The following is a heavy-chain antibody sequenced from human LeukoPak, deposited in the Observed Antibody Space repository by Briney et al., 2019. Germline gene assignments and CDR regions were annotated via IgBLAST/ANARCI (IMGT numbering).Heavy chain of an antibody. D-gene: IGHD5-12*01. CDR2: FDPEDGET. Sequence: ASVKVSCKVSGYTLTELSMHWVRQVPGKGLEWMGGFDPEDGETIYAQKFQGRVTMTEDTSTDTAYMELSSLRSEDTAVYYCATGPGVARGWFDPWGQGTLVTVSS. J-gene: IGHJ5*02. CDR1: GYTLTELS. V-gene: IGHV1-24*01. CDR3: ATGPGVARGWFDP.